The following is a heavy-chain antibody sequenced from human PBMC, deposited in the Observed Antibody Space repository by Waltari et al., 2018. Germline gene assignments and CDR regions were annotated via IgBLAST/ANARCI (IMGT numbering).Heavy chain of an antibody. CDR2: VNSAGNS. CDR3: VREAYLAAGFDF. Sequence: EVQLVETGGGFIQPGGSLRVSCAASGFVVRGNFMHWVRQAPGKGLGWVSLVNSAGNSCYADAVKGRFTISRDTSKNTLYLQMNSLRVEDTAMYYCVREAYLAAGFDFWGQGTPVTVSS. J-gene: IGHJ4*02. V-gene: IGHV3-53*02. D-gene: IGHD6-25*01. CDR1: GFVVRGNF.